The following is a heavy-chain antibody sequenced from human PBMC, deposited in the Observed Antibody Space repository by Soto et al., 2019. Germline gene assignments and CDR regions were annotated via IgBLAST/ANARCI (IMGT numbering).Heavy chain of an antibody. J-gene: IGHJ6*02. CDR3: AKSSCSSTSCYGTYYYYGIDV. D-gene: IGHD2-2*01. CDR1: GFTFSSYG. CDR2: ISYDGSNK. Sequence: QVQLVESGGGVVQPGRSLRLSCAASGFTFSSYGMHWVRQAPGKGLEWVAVISYDGSNKYYADSVKGRFTISRDNSKNTLYLQMNSLRAEDTAVYYCAKSSCSSTSCYGTYYYYGIDVWGQRTTVTVSS. V-gene: IGHV3-30*18.